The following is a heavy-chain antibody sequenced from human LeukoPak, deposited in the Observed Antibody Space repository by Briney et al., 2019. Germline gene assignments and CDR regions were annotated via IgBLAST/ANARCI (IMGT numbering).Heavy chain of an antibody. CDR2: IKPDGSEK. D-gene: IGHD5-18*01. V-gene: IGHV3-7*01. J-gene: IGHJ4*02. CDR3: ARVDTDTGTIDY. Sequence: GGSLRLSCAASGFTFSSYAMHWVRQAPGKGLEWVANIKPDGSEKYYVDSVKGRFTISRDNAKNSLYLQMNSLRAEDTAAYYCARVDTDTGTIDYWGQGTLVTVSS. CDR1: GFTFSSYA.